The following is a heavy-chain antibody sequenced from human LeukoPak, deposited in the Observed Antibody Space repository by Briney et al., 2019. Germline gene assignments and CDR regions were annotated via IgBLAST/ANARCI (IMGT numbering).Heavy chain of an antibody. D-gene: IGHD5-24*01. Sequence: GGSLRLSCAASGFTFSDYFMSWIRQAPGKGLEWVSYISNRGTTIYYADSVKGRFTVSRDNAKNSLYLHMNSLRAEDTAVYYCAKLKAYDGFDIWGQGTMVTVSS. CDR3: AKLKAYDGFDI. CDR2: ISNRGTTI. J-gene: IGHJ3*02. CDR1: GFTFSDYF. V-gene: IGHV3-11*01.